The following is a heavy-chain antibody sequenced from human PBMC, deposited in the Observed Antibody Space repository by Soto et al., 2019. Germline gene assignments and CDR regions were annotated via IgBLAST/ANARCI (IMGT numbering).Heavy chain of an antibody. CDR2: IYYSGST. CDR3: ARDREDIVVVPAARRGHWFGP. J-gene: IGHJ5*02. Sequence: PSETLSLTCTVSGGSISSGGYYWSWIRQHPGKGLEWIGYIYYSGSTYYNPSLKSRVTISVDTSKNQFSLKLSSVTAADTAVYYCARDREDIVVVPAARRGHWFGPWGQGTLVTVSS. V-gene: IGHV4-31*03. D-gene: IGHD2-2*01. CDR1: GGSISSGGYY.